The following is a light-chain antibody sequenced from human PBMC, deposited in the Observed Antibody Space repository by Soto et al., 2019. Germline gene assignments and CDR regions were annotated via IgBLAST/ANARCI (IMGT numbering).Light chain of an antibody. Sequence: EIVLTQSPGTLSLSPGERATLSCRASQSVSSNSLAWYHQKPGQPPRLLIYGASGRATGIPDRFSGSGSGTDFTLTISRLEPDDFAVYFCQYYDSFRTFGQGTKVDI. CDR1: QSVSSNS. V-gene: IGKV3-20*01. J-gene: IGKJ1*01. CDR3: QYYDSFRT. CDR2: GAS.